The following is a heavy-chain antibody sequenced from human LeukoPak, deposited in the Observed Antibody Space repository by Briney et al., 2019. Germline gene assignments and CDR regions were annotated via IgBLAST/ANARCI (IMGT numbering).Heavy chain of an antibody. CDR3: AKDDSGSYYPYYYYMDV. D-gene: IGHD1-26*01. CDR2: ISYDGSNK. V-gene: IGHV3-30*04. Sequence: GGSLRLSCAASGFTFSSYAMHWVRQAPGKGLEWVAVISYDGSNKYYADSVKGRFTISRDNSKNTLYLQMNSLRAEDTAVYYCAKDDSGSYYPYYYYMDVWGKGTTVTISS. CDR1: GFTFSSYA. J-gene: IGHJ6*03.